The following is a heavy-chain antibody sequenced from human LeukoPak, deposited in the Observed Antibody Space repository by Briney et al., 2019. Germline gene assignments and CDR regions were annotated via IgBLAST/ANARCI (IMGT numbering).Heavy chain of an antibody. CDR1: GGSINSHY. D-gene: IGHD1-26*01. V-gene: IGHV4-59*08. CDR2: IHYTGTT. Sequence: SETLPLTCIVSGGSINSHYWSWIRQPPGKGLEWIGDIHYTGTTKYNPSVKSRVTISIDTSKNQFSLELSSVTATDTAVYFCATNRVGTYDRPFDIWGQGTMVTVSS. J-gene: IGHJ3*02. CDR3: ATNRVGTYDRPFDI.